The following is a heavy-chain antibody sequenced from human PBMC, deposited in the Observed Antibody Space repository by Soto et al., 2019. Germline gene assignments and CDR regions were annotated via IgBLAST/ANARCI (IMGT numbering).Heavy chain of an antibody. J-gene: IGHJ4*02. D-gene: IGHD6-6*01. CDR1: GFTFSGYW. CDR2: INSDGSNT. CDR3: ARSTRSYSSSDY. V-gene: IGHV3-74*01. Sequence: GGSLRLSCAASGFTFSGYWMHWVRQAPGKGLVWVSRINSDGSNTNYADSVKGRFTISRDNAKNTLYLQMNSLRAEDTAVYFCARSTRSYSSSDYWGQGTLVTVSS.